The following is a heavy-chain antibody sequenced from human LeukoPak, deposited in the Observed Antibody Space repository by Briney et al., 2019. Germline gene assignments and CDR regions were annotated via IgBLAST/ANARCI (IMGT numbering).Heavy chain of an antibody. CDR3: ARRAVRSGGNSVGFDP. V-gene: IGHV4-59*01. Sequence: SETLSLTCTVSGGSISSYYWSWIRQPAGKGLEWIGYIYYSGSTNYNPSLKSRVTISVDTSKNQFSLKLSSVTAADTAVYYCARRAVRSGGNSVGFDPWGQGTLVTVSS. CDR2: IYYSGST. D-gene: IGHD4-23*01. J-gene: IGHJ5*02. CDR1: GGSISSYY.